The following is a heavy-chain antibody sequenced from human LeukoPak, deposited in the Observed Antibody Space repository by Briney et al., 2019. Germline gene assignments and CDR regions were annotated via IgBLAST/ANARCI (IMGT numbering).Heavy chain of an antibody. CDR3: AKTPTNWYTLDY. V-gene: IGHV3-30*18. D-gene: IGHD2-2*02. J-gene: IGHJ4*02. CDR1: GFTFSGYA. CDR2: ILHDGSKK. Sequence: GGSLRLSCAASGFTFSGYAMHWVCQAPGKGLEWVAVILHDGSKKYYVDSVKGRFTISRDNSINTLFLQLDSLRPEDSAVYYCAKTPTNWYTLDYWGQGILVTVSS.